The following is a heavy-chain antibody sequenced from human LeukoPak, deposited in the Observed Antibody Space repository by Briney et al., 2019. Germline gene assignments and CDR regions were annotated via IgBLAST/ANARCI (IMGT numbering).Heavy chain of an antibody. V-gene: IGHV3-23*01. Sequence: GGSLRLSCAASGFIFSSHAMNWVRQAPGKGLEWVSAISGSGGSTYYADSVKGRFTISRDNSKNTLYLQMNSLRADDTAVYYCAKVQTAADLFDYWGQGTLVTVSS. D-gene: IGHD6-13*01. J-gene: IGHJ4*02. CDR1: GFIFSSHA. CDR3: AKVQTAADLFDY. CDR2: ISGSGGST.